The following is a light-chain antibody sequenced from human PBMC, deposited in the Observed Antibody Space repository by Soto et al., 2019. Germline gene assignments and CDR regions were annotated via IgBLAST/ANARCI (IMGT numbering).Light chain of an antibody. V-gene: IGLV1-51*01. Sequence: QSVMTQPPSVSAAPGQKVTISCSGSSSNIGGNSVSWYQQLPGTAPKLLIYDDNKRPSGIPDRFSGSKSGTSATLGITGFQTGDEADYYCMSYIASTTTHWVLGGGTKLTVL. CDR3: MSYIASTTTHWV. J-gene: IGLJ3*02. CDR1: SSNIGGNS. CDR2: DDN.